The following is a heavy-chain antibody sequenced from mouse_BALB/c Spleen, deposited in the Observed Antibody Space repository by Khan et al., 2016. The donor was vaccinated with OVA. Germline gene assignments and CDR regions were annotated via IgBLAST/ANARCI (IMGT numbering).Heavy chain of an antibody. CDR1: DFNIKDYY. CDR2: IDPENGET. Sequence: VQLKESGAELVRPGALVKLSCKASDFNIKDYYMHWVKQRPEQGLEWIGWIDPENGETVYDPKFQGKAIMTADTSSTTAYLQLSSLTSEDTAVYYGARPGYSAWFAYWGQGTLVTVSA. J-gene: IGHJ3*01. CDR3: ARPGYSAWFAY. V-gene: IGHV14-1*02.